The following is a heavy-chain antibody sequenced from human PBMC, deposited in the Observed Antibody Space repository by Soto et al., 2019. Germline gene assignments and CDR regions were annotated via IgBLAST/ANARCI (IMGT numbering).Heavy chain of an antibody. Sequence: SETLSLTCSVSGGSISSATYYWSWVRQRPGKVLEWIGHIFCSGMSYYNASRKTRLTISVDTPSNQFSLKLSSVTAADRAGYYCARVRDYYHCRGYPKVFYFDFWGKGTRVTVS. CDR3: ARVRDYYHCRGYPKVFYFDF. V-gene: IGHV4-31*03. J-gene: IGHJ4*02. CDR2: IFCSGMS. CDR1: GGSISSATYY. D-gene: IGHD3-22*01.